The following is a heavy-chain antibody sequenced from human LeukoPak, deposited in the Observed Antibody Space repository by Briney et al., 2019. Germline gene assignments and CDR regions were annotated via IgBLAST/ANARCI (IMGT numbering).Heavy chain of an antibody. CDR2: IIPIFGTA. J-gene: IGHJ4*02. CDR3: ARGLGIAAAEIDY. D-gene: IGHD6-13*01. CDR1: GGTFSSYA. Sequence: SVKVSCEASGGTFSSYAISWVRQAPGQGLEWMGGIIPIFGTANYAQKFQGRVTITADESTSTAYMELRSLRSDDTAVYYCARGLGIAAAEIDYWGQGTLVTVSS. V-gene: IGHV1-69*13.